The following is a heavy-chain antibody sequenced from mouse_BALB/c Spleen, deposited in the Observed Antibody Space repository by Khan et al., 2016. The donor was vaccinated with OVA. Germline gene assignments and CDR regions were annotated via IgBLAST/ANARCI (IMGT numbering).Heavy chain of an antibody. V-gene: IGHV5-6*01. CDR1: GFTFSTYG. CDR2: ISSGGHYT. D-gene: IGHD1-1*01. CDR3: ARLAYYYNSEGFAY. Sequence: EVQVVESGGDLVKPGGSLKLSCAASGFTFSTYGMSWVRQTPDKRLEWVATISSGGHYTYYPDSVKGRFTISRDNAKSTLYLQMSSLKSEDTGIYYCARLAYYYNSEGFAYWGQGTLVTVSA. J-gene: IGHJ3*01.